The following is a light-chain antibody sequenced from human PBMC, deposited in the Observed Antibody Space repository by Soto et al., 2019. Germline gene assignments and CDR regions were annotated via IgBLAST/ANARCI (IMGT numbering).Light chain of an antibody. CDR3: SSYTSSNILEV. Sequence: QSVLTQPASVSGSLGQSITISCTGTSSDVGGYNYVSWYQQHPGKAPKLMIFDVSNRPSGISNRFSGSKSGNTASLTISGLQAEDEADYYCSSYTSSNILEVFGTGTKLTVL. CDR1: SSDVGGYNY. CDR2: DVS. V-gene: IGLV2-14*03. J-gene: IGLJ1*01.